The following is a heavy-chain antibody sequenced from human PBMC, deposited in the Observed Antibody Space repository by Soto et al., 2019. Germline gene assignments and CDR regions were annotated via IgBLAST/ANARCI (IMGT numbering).Heavy chain of an antibody. J-gene: IGHJ4*02. CDR2: ITPFNGDV. Sequence: QMQLVQSGAEVKKTGSSVTVSCKALGNTFTYRYLHWVRQAPGQALERMGWITPFNGDVHYSQMFQERVTITRDRSINTAYMRMSGLRSEDTAMYYCASGGAGSGPFTWELPDHWGQGTLVTVSS. CDR3: ASGGAGSGPFTWELPDH. D-gene: IGHD1-26*01. CDR1: GNTFTYRY. V-gene: IGHV1-45*02.